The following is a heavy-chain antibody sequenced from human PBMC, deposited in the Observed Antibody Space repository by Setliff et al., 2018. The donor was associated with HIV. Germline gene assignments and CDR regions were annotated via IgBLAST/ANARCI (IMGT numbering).Heavy chain of an antibody. Sequence: SETLSLTCTVSLGSISSSYSHYWAWIRQPPGKGLEWIGHIFHTGYSIYSPSLKSRVTMSVDTSKNEFSLKMTSVIAADAAVYFCARLAATYGNHRFDYWGQGAPVTVS. CDR3: ARLAATYGNHRFDY. CDR2: IFHTGYS. V-gene: IGHV4-39*01. CDR1: LGSISSSYSHY. D-gene: IGHD1-1*01. J-gene: IGHJ4*02.